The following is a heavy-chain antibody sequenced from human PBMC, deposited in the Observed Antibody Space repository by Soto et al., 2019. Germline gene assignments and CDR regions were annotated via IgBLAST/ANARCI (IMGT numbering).Heavy chain of an antibody. CDR2: ISYDGSNK. CDR3: ARASRSSSTEPTFAY. Sequence: QVQLAESGGGVVQPGRSLRLSCDASGFTFSNYGMNWVRQAPGKGLEWVAVISYDGSNKYSEDAGKGRVTISSDNSKNTLRLQMNSLRPEDTAVYYCARASRSSSTEPTFAYWGQGTLVTVSP. CDR1: GFTFSNYG. V-gene: IGHV3-30*03. J-gene: IGHJ4*02. D-gene: IGHD6-13*01.